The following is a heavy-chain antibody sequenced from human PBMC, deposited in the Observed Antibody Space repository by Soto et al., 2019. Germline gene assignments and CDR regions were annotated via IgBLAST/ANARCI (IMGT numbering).Heavy chain of an antibody. J-gene: IGHJ6*02. CDR1: GFTFSIYA. V-gene: IGHV3-30-3*01. CDR2: ISYDGSNK. Sequence: GGSLRLSCAASGFTFSIYAMHWVRQAPGKGLEWVAVISYDGSNKYYADSVKGRFTISRDNSKNTLYLQMNGLRAEDTAVYYCARGERSSGYYRHYYGMDVWGQGTTVTVSS. D-gene: IGHD3-22*01. CDR3: ARGERSSGYYRHYYGMDV.